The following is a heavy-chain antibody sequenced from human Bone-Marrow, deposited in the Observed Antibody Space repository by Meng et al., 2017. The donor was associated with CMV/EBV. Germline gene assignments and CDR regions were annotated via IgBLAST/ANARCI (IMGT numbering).Heavy chain of an antibody. CDR3: AKERGYSNPYFDY. V-gene: IGHV3-23*01. CDR1: GFTFSSYA. CDR2: ISGSGGST. D-gene: IGHD4-11*01. Sequence: GESLKIPCAASGFTFSSYAMSWVRQAPGKGLEWVSAISGSGGSTYYADSVKGRFTISRDNSKNTLYLQMNSLRAEDTAVYYCAKERGYSNPYFDYWGQGTLVTVSS. J-gene: IGHJ4*02.